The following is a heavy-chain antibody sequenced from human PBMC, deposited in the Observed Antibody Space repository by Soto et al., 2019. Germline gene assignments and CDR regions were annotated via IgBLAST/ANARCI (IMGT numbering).Heavy chain of an antibody. Sequence: SVNVSCKASGGTFSSYAISWVRQAPGQGLEWMGGIIPIFGTANYAQKFQGRVTITADESTSTAYMELSSLRSEDTAVYYCASLDNYYDSSGYYGAFDIWGQGTMVTVSS. V-gene: IGHV1-69*13. CDR2: IIPIFGTA. D-gene: IGHD3-22*01. J-gene: IGHJ3*02. CDR3: ASLDNYYDSSGYYGAFDI. CDR1: GGTFSSYA.